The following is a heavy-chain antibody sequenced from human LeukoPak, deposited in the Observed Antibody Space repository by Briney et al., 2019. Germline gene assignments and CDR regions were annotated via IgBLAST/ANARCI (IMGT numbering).Heavy chain of an antibody. CDR1: GITFSSYA. J-gene: IGHJ4*02. CDR3: ATGTNWGSASYFDY. V-gene: IGHV3-23*01. Sequence: GGSLRLSCAASGITFSSYAMSWVRQAPGRGLEWVSAISGSGDTTYYADSVKGRFIISRDNSKNTLYLQMSSLRAADTAAYYCATGTNWGSASYFDYWGQGTLVTVSS. D-gene: IGHD7-27*01. CDR2: ISGSGDTT.